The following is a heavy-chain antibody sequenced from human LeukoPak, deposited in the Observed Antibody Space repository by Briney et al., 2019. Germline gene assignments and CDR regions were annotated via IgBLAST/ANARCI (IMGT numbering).Heavy chain of an antibody. CDR3: ARVMGRYCSSTSCYVDY. V-gene: IGHV3-30*04. Sequence: QPGRSLRLSRAASGITFSSYAMHWVRQAPGKGLEWVAVISYDGSNKYYADSVKGRFTISRDNSKNTLYLQMNSLRAEDTAVYYCARVMGRYCSSTSCYVDYWGQGTLVTVSS. CDR1: GITFSSYA. D-gene: IGHD2-2*01. J-gene: IGHJ4*02. CDR2: ISYDGSNK.